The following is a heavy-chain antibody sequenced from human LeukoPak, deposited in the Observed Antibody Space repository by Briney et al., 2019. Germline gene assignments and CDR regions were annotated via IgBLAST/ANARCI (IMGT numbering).Heavy chain of an antibody. CDR2: IWYDGSNK. D-gene: IGHD3-16*01. CDR3: ARAWGMAKGLDY. V-gene: IGHV3-33*01. Sequence: GRSLRLSCGASGFTFSSYGMHWVRQAPGKGLEWVAVIWYDGSNKYYADSVKGRFTISRDNSKNTLYLQMNSLRAEDTAVYYCARAWGMAKGLDYWGQGTLVTVSS. CDR1: GFTFSSYG. J-gene: IGHJ4*02.